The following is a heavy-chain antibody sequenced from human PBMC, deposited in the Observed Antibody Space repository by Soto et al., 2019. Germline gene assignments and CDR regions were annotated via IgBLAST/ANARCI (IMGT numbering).Heavy chain of an antibody. CDR1: GGSISSGGYY. Sequence: SETLSLTCTVSGGSISSGGYYWSWIRQHPGKGLEWIGYIYYSGSTYYNPSLKSRVTISVDTSKNQFSLKLSSVTAADTAVYYCARVRWLRPTYYFDYWGQGTLVTVSS. CDR3: ARVRWLRPTYYFDY. V-gene: IGHV4-31*03. CDR2: IYYSGST. D-gene: IGHD3-22*01. J-gene: IGHJ4*02.